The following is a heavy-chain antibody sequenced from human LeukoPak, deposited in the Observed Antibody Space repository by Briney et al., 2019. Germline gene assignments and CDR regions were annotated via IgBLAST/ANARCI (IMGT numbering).Heavy chain of an antibody. D-gene: IGHD3-10*01. CDR2: IWHDGSNK. J-gene: IGHJ4*02. V-gene: IGHV3-33*06. CDR1: GFTFSSYG. Sequence: GRPVRLSCAASGFTFSSYGMHWVRQAPGKGLEWVAVIWHDGSNKYYADSVKGRFTISRDNSKNTLYLQMNSLRAEDTAVYYCAKDRGLSMVRGVISSQVVYYFDYWGQGTLVTVSS. CDR3: AKDRGLSMVRGVISSQVVYYFDY.